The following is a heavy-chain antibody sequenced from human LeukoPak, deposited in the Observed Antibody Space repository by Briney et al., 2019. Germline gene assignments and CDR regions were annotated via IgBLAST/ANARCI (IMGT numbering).Heavy chain of an antibody. D-gene: IGHD6-19*01. V-gene: IGHV5-51*01. CDR3: ARQAPYSSGWYYFDY. J-gene: IGHJ4*02. CDR1: GYSFTSYW. CDR2: IYPGDSDT. Sequence: GESLQISCKGSGYSFTSYWIGWVRQMPGKGLEWMGIIYPGDSDTRYSPSFQGQVTISADKSISTAYLQWSSLKASDTAMYYCARQAPYSSGWYYFDYWGQGTLVTVSS.